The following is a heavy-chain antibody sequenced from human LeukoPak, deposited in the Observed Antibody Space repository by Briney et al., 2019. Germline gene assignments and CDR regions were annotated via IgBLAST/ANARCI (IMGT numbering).Heavy chain of an antibody. CDR1: GFTFSSYW. CDR3: ATQGLDSSGYLEDDAFDI. Sequence: GGSLRLSCAASGFTFSSYWMSWVRQAPGKGLEWVANIKQDGSEKYYVDSVKGRFTISRDNAKNSLYLQMNSLRAEDTAVYYCATQGLDSSGYLEDDAFDIWGQGTMVTVSS. V-gene: IGHV3-7*01. D-gene: IGHD3-22*01. CDR2: IKQDGSEK. J-gene: IGHJ3*02.